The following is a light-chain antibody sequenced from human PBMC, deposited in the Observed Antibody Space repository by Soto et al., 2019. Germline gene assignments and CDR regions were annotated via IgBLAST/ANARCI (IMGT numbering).Light chain of an antibody. CDR2: EVS. J-gene: IGLJ3*02. CDR3: SSFTSSTNWV. CDR1: SSDVGGYDY. V-gene: IGLV2-14*01. Sequence: QSALTQPASVSGSPGQSITISCTGTSSDVGGYDYVSWYQQHPGKAPKLMIYEVSNRPSGVSDRFFASKSGNTASLTISGLQAEDEADYYCSSFTSSTNWVFGGGTQLTVL.